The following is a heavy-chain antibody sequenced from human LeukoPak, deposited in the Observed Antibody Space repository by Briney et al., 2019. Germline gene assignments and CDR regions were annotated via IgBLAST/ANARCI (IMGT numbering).Heavy chain of an antibody. Sequence: GGSLRLSCAASGFTFDDYTMHWVRQAPGKGLEWVSLISWDGGSTYYADSVKGRFTISRDNSKNSLYLQMNSLRTEGTALYYCAKGSVQWLVHEGYYFDYWGQGTLVTVSS. CDR1: GFTFDDYT. CDR2: ISWDGGST. CDR3: AKGSVQWLVHEGYYFDY. D-gene: IGHD6-19*01. J-gene: IGHJ4*02. V-gene: IGHV3-43*01.